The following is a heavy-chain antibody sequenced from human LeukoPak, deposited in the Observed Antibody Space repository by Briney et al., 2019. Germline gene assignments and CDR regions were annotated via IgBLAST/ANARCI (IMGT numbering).Heavy chain of an antibody. V-gene: IGHV3-30*18. D-gene: IGHD1-14*01. Sequence: PGGSLRLSCAASGFTFSSYGMHWVRQAPGKGLEWVAVISYDGSNKYYADSVKARFTISRDNSKNTLYLQMNSLRAEDTAVYYCAKEGLLEPPFDYWGQGTLVTVSS. CDR1: GFTFSSYG. J-gene: IGHJ4*02. CDR2: ISYDGSNK. CDR3: AKEGLLEPPFDY.